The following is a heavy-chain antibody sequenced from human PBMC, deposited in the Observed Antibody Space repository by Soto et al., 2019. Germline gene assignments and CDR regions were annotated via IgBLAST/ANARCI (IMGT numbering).Heavy chain of an antibody. CDR3: VKDLSREVATTTKIYYHYGMDV. D-gene: IGHD5-12*01. V-gene: IGHV3-30*18. CDR2: ISYDGSNK. CDR1: GFTFRSYV. J-gene: IGHJ6*02. Sequence: QVQLVESGGGVVQPGRSLRLSCAASGFTFRSYVMHWVRQAPGKGLEWVAIISYDGSNKYYVNSVKGRFTISRDNSNNTLYLQMNSLRAEDTAIYYCVKDLSREVATTTKIYYHYGMDVWGQGTTVTVSS.